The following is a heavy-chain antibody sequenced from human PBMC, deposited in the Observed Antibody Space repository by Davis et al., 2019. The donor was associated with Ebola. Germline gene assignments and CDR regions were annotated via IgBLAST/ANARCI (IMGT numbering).Heavy chain of an antibody. V-gene: IGHV3-7*01. D-gene: IGHD3-10*01. CDR2: VKQDGSDT. CDR3: ATLPGGRGMDV. CDR1: GVTFRNYV. J-gene: IGHJ6*02. Sequence: GGSLRLSCAVSGVTFRNYVMSWVRQAPGKGLEWVANVKQDGSDTYYVDSVKGRFIISRDNTKNSIYLEMNDLRVDDTAVYYCATLPGGRGMDVWGQGTTVTVSS.